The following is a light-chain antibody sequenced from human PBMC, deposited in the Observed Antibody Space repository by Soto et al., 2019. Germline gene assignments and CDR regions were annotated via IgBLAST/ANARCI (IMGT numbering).Light chain of an antibody. J-gene: IGKJ1*01. CDR3: QQYSSYWT. V-gene: IGKV1D-16*01. Sequence: DIQITQSPSSVSASVGDRFTISCQASQGISRSLAWYQQRPRKAPKVLIYAASSLQSGVPSTFSGSGFGTDLTLTISSPQPDDFATYYCQQYSSYWTFAQGTKVDIK. CDR1: QGISRS. CDR2: AAS.